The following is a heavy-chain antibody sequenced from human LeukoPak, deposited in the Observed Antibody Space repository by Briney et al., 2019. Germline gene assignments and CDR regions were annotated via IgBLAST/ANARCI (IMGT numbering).Heavy chain of an antibody. CDR3: AHYYDSRGVGAFDI. Sequence: SETLSLTCTVSGGSISSSSYYWGWIRQPPGKGLEWIGSIYYSGSTYYNPSLKSRVTMSVDTSKNQFSLKLSSVTAADTAVYYCAHYYDSRGVGAFDIWGQGTMVTVSS. CDR2: IYYSGST. J-gene: IGHJ3*02. D-gene: IGHD3-22*01. V-gene: IGHV4-39*07. CDR1: GGSISSSSYY.